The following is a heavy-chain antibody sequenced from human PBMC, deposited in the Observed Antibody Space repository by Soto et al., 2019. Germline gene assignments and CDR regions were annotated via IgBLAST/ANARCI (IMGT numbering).Heavy chain of an antibody. CDR3: ARGMMDIVVVPAAIMYAFDI. V-gene: IGHV1-69*13. D-gene: IGHD2-2*03. Sequence: SVKVSCKASGGTFSSYAISWVRQAPGQGLEWMGGIIPIFGTANYAQKFQGRVTITADESTSTAYMELSSLRSEDTAVYYCARGMMDIVVVPAAIMYAFDIWGQGTMVTVSS. CDR1: GGTFSSYA. CDR2: IIPIFGTA. J-gene: IGHJ3*02.